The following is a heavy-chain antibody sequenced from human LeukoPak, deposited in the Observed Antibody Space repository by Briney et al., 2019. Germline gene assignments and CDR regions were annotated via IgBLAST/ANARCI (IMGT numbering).Heavy chain of an antibody. J-gene: IGHJ5*02. CDR1: GGSFSGYY. V-gene: IGHV4-34*01. Sequence: SETLSLTCAVYGGSFSGYYWSWIRQPPGKGLEWIGEINHSGSTNYNPSLKSRVTISVDTAKNQCSLKLSSVTAADTAVYYCARGVARYYDYVWGSYRKNWFDPWGQGTLVTVSS. CDR2: INHSGST. CDR3: ARGVARYYDYVWGSYRKNWFDP. D-gene: IGHD3-16*02.